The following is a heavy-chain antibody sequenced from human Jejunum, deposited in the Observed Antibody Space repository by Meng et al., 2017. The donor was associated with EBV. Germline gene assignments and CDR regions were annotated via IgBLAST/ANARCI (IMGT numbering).Heavy chain of an antibody. Sequence: QVQVEQSCPRLVPPSQTLSPPSASCGDSVSSNSAAWHWITQSQSGGLEWLGRTYYRSKWYYDYAVSVKSRMTINPDTSKNQFSLQLNSVTPEDTAVYYCARGAYTSTWFWGQGTLVTVSS. D-gene: IGHD6-13*01. CDR3: ARGAYTSTWF. J-gene: IGHJ1*01. V-gene: IGHV6-1*02. CDR2: TYYRSKWYY. CDR1: GDSVSSNSAA.